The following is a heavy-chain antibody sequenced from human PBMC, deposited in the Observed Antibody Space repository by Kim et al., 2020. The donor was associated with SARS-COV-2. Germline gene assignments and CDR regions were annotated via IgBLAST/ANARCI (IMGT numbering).Heavy chain of an antibody. CDR2: DGTGP. J-gene: IGHJ6*04. D-gene: IGHD1-1*01. CDR3: AKGLEA. V-gene: IGHV3-74*01. Sequence: DGTGPNYADSVKGRFTISRDNAENTFYLQMNSLLPEDTAVYYCAKGLEAWGKGTTVIVSS.